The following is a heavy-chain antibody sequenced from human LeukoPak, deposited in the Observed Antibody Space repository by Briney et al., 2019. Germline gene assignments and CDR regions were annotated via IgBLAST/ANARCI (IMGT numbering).Heavy chain of an antibody. V-gene: IGHV4-59*01. CDR1: GGSISGYY. D-gene: IGHD4/OR15-4a*01. J-gene: IGHJ4*02. Sequence: SETLSLTCTVSGGSISGYYWSWIRQPPGKGLEWIGHIYYSGTTDYSPSLRSRVTMSLDTSKNQFSLKLSSVTTADTAVYYCARMGAIAGASANPDYWGQGTLVSVSS. CDR3: ARMGAIAGASANPDY. CDR2: IYYSGTT.